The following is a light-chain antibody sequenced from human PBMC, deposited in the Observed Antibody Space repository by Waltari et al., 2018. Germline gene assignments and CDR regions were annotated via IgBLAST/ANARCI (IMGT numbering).Light chain of an antibody. Sequence: EIVLTQSPGTLSLSPGEGATLSCRASQSITRYLAWYQQKPGQPPRLLIYGESSRPTGIPDRFSGSGSGTDFALTITRLEPEDFAVYYCQQYGSSPSTFGQGTKLEI. CDR2: GES. CDR1: QSITRY. CDR3: QQYGSSPST. V-gene: IGKV3-20*01. J-gene: IGKJ2*01.